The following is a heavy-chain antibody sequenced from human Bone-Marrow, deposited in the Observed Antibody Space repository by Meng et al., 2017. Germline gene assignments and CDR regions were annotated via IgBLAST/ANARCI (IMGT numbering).Heavy chain of an antibody. CDR1: GYTFPDYW. J-gene: IGHJ4*02. CDR3: ARAYEQQLVRSWEFDY. CDR2: INPKSGDT. Sequence: ASVKVSCKASGYTFPDYWLHWVRRAPGQGLEWMGRINPKSGDTHYAQRFQGRVTMTGDMSISTAYMELSGLRSDDTAVYYCARAYEQQLVRSWEFDYWGQGTLVTVSS. D-gene: IGHD6-13*01. V-gene: IGHV1-2*06.